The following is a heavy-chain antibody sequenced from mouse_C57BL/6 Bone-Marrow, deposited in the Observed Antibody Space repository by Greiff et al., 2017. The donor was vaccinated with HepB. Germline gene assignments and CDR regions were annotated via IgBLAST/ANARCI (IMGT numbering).Heavy chain of an antibody. CDR3: ATRFDY. Sequence: QVQLQQSGPELVKPGASVKISCKASGYAFSSSWMNWVKQRPGKGLQWIGRIYPGDGDTNYNGKFKGKATLTADKSSSTAYMQLSSLTSEDSAVYFCATRFDYWGQGTTLTVSS. V-gene: IGHV1-82*01. CDR2: IYPGDGDT. CDR1: GYAFSSSW. J-gene: IGHJ2*01.